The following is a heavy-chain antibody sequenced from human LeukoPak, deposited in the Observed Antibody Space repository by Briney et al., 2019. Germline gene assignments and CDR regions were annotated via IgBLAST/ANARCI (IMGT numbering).Heavy chain of an antibody. CDR1: GFTFSNYG. J-gene: IGHJ6*03. CDR2: IRYDGSNK. D-gene: IGHD6-13*01. V-gene: IGHV3-30*02. Sequence: GGSLRLSRAASGFTFSNYGMHWVRQTPGKGLEWVAFIRYDGSNKYYADSVKGRFTISRDNSKNTLYLQMNSLRAEDTAVYYCAKNIAAADSSGYYYYYMDVWGKGTTVTVSS. CDR3: AKNIAAADSSGYYYYYMDV.